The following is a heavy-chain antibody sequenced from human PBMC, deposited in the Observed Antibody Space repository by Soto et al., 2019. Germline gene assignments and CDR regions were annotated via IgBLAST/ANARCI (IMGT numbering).Heavy chain of an antibody. Sequence: APGKGLEWVSSIRQSGDRSSYADSAKGRFTISRDNSKNTLYLQMNSLRAEDTAVYYCARDREGDGYNFDYWGQGTLVTVSS. J-gene: IGHJ4*02. CDR2: IRQSGDRS. V-gene: IGHV3-23*01. D-gene: IGHD5-12*01. CDR3: ARDREGDGYNFDY.